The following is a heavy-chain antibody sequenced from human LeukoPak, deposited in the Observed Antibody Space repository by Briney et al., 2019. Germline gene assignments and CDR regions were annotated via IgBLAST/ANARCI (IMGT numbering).Heavy chain of an antibody. J-gene: IGHJ4*02. D-gene: IGHD3-22*01. CDR2: IYSGGNT. V-gene: IGHV3-53*01. CDR1: GFIVSSNY. CDR3: CGSSGHYNLYFDH. Sequence: PGGTLRLSCAASGFIVSSNYMSWVRQAPGKGLEWLSDIYSGGNTYYADSVKGRFTISRDNSKNTLYLQMNSLRVEDTALYYCCGSSGHYNLYFDHWGQGALVTVSS.